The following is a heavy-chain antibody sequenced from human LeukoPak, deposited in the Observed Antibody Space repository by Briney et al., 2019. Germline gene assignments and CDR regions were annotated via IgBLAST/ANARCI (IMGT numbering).Heavy chain of an antibody. J-gene: IGHJ4*02. CDR3: AKLPAPEGYDYGSIDY. CDR2: ISYDGSNK. CDR1: GFTFSTYG. V-gene: IGHV3-30*18. D-gene: IGHD5-18*01. Sequence: GGSLRLSCAASGFTFSTYGMHWGRQAPGKGLEWVTVISYDGSNKYYADSVKGRFTISRDNSKNTLFLQMNSLRAEDTAVYYCAKLPAPEGYDYGSIDYWGQGTLVTVSS.